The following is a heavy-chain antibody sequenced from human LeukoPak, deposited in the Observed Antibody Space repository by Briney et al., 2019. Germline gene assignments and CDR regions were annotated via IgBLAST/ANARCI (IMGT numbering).Heavy chain of an antibody. V-gene: IGHV3-30*04. J-gene: IGHJ4*02. CDR3: ARGVAGSSYFDY. D-gene: IGHD6-19*01. CDR2: ISYDGSNK. CDR1: GFTFSSYA. Sequence: QTGGSLRLSCAASGFTFSSYAMHWVRQAPGKGLEWVAVISYDGSNKYYADSVKGGFTISRDNSKNTLYLQMNSLRAEDTAVYYCARGVAGSSYFDYWGQGTLVTVSS.